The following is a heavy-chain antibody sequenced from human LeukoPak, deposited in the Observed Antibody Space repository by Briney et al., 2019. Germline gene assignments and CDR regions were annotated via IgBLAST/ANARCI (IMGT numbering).Heavy chain of an antibody. CDR2: INPSGGST. V-gene: IGHV1-46*01. CDR3: ATPLGGYSSSRGAFDI. J-gene: IGHJ3*02. CDR1: GYTFTSYY. Sequence: GASVKVSCKASGYTFTSYYMHWVRQAPGQGLEWMGIINPSGGSTSYAQKFQGRVTMTRDTSTSTVHMELSSLRSEDTAVYYCATPLGGYSSSRGAFDIWGQGTMVTVSS. D-gene: IGHD6-13*01.